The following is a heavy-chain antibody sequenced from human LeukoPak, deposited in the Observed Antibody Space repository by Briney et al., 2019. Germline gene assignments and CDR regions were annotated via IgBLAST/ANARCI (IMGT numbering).Heavy chain of an antibody. CDR2: INTNTGNP. D-gene: IGHD4-23*01. CDR1: GYSFTTSA. V-gene: IGHV7-4-1*02. J-gene: IGHJ4*02. CDR3: ARDKLPQGFDY. Sequence: ASVKVSCKASGYSFTTSAINWVRQAPGQGPEWMGWINTNTGNPTYAQGFTGRFVFSLDTSVSTAYLQISSLKAEDTAVYYCARDKLPQGFDYWGQGTLVTVSS.